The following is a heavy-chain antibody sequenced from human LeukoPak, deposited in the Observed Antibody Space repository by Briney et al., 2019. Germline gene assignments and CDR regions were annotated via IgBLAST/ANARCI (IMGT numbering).Heavy chain of an antibody. CDR1: GGSISSSSYY. Sequence: SETLSLTCTVSGGSISSSSYYWGWIRQPPGKGLEWIGSIYYSGSTYYNPSLKSRVTISVDTSKNQFSLKLSSVTAADTAVYYCARAAELWYYYGSGSYSTFDYWGQGTLVTVSS. CDR3: ARAAELWYYYGSGSYSTFDY. J-gene: IGHJ4*02. V-gene: IGHV4-39*07. D-gene: IGHD3-10*01. CDR2: IYYSGST.